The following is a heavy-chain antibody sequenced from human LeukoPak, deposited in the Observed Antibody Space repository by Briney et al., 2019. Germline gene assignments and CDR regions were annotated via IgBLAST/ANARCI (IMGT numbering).Heavy chain of an antibody. CDR3: TRVLVAAAYDY. J-gene: IGHJ4*02. CDR1: GGSFSGYY. V-gene: IGHV4-34*01. CDR2: INHSGST. D-gene: IGHD2-15*01. Sequence: SETLSLTCAVYGGSFSGYYWSWIRQPPGKGLEWIGEINHSGSTNYNPSLKSRVTISGDTSKNQFSLKLSSVTAADTALYYCTRVLVAAAYDYWGLGTLVTVSA.